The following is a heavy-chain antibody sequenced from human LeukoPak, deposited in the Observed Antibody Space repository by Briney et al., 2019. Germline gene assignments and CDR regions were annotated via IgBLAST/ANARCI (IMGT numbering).Heavy chain of an antibody. CDR1: GFTFSGSA. Sequence: GGSLRLSCTASGFTFSGSAMHWVRQASGKGLEWVGRIRSKANSYATVYAASVKGRFTISRDDSKNTAYLQMNSLKTEDTAVYYCATPSSGSFHDAFDIWGQGTMVTVSS. D-gene: IGHD1-26*01. CDR3: ATPSSGSFHDAFDI. CDR2: IRSKANSYAT. J-gene: IGHJ3*02. V-gene: IGHV3-73*01.